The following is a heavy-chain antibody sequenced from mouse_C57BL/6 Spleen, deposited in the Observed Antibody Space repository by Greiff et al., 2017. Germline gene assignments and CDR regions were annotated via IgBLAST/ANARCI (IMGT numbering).Heavy chain of an antibody. D-gene: IGHD2-4*01. CDR3: TKGPLYDYEGAMDY. CDR2: IYPGNSDT. V-gene: IGHV1-5*01. J-gene: IGHJ4*01. CDR1: GYTFTSYW. Sequence: EVKLVESGTVLARPGASVKMSCKTSGYTFTSYWMHWVKQRPGQGLEWIGAIYPGNSDTSYNQKFKGKAKLTAVTSASTAYMELSSRTNEDSAVYYCTKGPLYDYEGAMDYWGQGTSVTVSS.